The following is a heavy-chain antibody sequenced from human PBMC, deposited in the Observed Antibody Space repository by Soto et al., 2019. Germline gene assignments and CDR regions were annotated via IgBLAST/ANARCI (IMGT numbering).Heavy chain of an antibody. CDR1: GFTFSSYG. Sequence: QVQLVESGGGVVQPGRSLRLSCAASGFTFSSYGMHWVRQAPGKGLEWVAVISYDGSNKYYADSVKGRFTISRDNSKNTLYLQMNSLRAEDTAVYYCAKGRYYDSSGYYLDYWGQGTLVTVSS. D-gene: IGHD3-22*01. CDR2: ISYDGSNK. V-gene: IGHV3-30*18. CDR3: AKGRYYDSSGYYLDY. J-gene: IGHJ4*02.